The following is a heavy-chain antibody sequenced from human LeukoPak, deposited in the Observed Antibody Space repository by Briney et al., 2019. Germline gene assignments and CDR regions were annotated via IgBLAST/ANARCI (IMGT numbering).Heavy chain of an antibody. CDR2: INHSGST. CDR1: GGSFSGYY. Sequence: SETLSLTCAVYGGSFSGYYWSWIRQPPGKGLEWIGEINHSGSTNYNPSLKSRVTISVDTSKNQFSLKLSSVTAADTAVYYCAGGVAARPGRYYFDYWGQGTLVTVSS. V-gene: IGHV4-34*01. CDR3: AGGVAARPGRYYFDY. J-gene: IGHJ4*02. D-gene: IGHD6-6*01.